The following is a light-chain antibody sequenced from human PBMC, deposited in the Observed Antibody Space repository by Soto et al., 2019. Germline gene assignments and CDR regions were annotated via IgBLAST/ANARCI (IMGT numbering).Light chain of an antibody. CDR2: EVV. V-gene: IGLV2-8*01. CDR3: SSYTSSSTYV. J-gene: IGLJ1*01. Sequence: QSALTQPPSASGSPGQSVTISCTGTKNDIGVYDFVSWYQHHPGKAPRLIIYEVVQRPSGVPYRFSGSKSGNTASLTVSGLQAADEADYYCSSYTSSSTYVFGTGTKVTVL. CDR1: KNDIGVYDF.